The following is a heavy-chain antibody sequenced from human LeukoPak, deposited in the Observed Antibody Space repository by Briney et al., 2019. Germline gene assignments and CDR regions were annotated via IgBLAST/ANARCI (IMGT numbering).Heavy chain of an antibody. V-gene: IGHV3-33*01. CDR2: IWYDGSNK. CDR3: ARVKRDCSGGTCYSYDY. Sequence: PGRSLRLSCAASGFTFSSYGMHWVRQAPGKGLEWVAVIWYDGSNKYYADSVKGRFTISRDNSKNTLYLQMNSLRAEDTAVYYCARVKRDCSGGTCYSYDYWGQGTLVTVSS. J-gene: IGHJ4*02. CDR1: GFTFSSYG. D-gene: IGHD2-15*01.